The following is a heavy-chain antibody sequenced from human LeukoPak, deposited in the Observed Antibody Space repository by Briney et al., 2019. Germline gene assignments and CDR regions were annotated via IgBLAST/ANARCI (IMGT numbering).Heavy chain of an antibody. J-gene: IGHJ3*02. D-gene: IGHD6-13*01. CDR1: GFTFSTYA. V-gene: IGHV3-30*04. Sequence: PGGSLRLSCAASGFTFSTYAMHWVRQAPGKGLEWVAVIPYDGSNKYYADSVKGRFTISRDNAKNSLYLQMNSLRAEDTAVYYCARESGAATEGDAFDIWGQGTMVTVSS. CDR3: ARESGAATEGDAFDI. CDR2: IPYDGSNK.